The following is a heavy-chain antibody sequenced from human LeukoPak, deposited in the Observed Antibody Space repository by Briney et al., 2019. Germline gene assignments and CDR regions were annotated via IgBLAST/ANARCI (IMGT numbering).Heavy chain of an antibody. CDR3: ARDRGGTYMYFQH. J-gene: IGHJ1*01. D-gene: IGHD1-26*01. CDR1: GFTFSSYE. Sequence: GGSLRLSCAASGFTFSSYEMHWVRQAPGKGLEWVSGINWNGGRAGHADSVKGRFTISRDNAKNSLFLQMNSLRAEDTAFYYCARDRGGTYMYFQHWGQGTLVTVSS. CDR2: INWNGGRA. V-gene: IGHV3-20*04.